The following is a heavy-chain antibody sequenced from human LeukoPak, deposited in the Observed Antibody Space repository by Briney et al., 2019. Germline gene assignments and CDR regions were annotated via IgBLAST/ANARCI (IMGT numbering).Heavy chain of an antibody. D-gene: IGHD3-22*01. J-gene: IGHJ5*02. CDR3: ARGKTYYFDSSRPGWFDP. V-gene: IGHV4-59*01. CDR2: IYYSGST. CDR1: GGSISNYY. Sequence: SETLSLTCTVSGGSISNYYCTWIRQPPGRGLEWIGFIYYSGSTNYNPSLKSRVTMSVDTSKNQFSLKLSSVSAADTAVYYCARGKTYYFDSSRPGWFDPWGQGTLVTVSS.